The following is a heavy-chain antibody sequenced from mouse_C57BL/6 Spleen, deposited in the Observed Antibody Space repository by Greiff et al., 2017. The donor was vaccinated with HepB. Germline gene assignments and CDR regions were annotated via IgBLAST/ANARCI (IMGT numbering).Heavy chain of an antibody. D-gene: IGHD2-2*01. CDR1: GYSFTSYY. J-gene: IGHJ2*01. Sequence: VKLMESGPELVKPGASVKISCKASGYSFTSYYIHWVKQRPGQGLEWIGWIYPGSGNTKYNEKFKGKATLTADTSSSTAYMQRSSLTSEDSAVYYCARGMVTTFDYWGQGTALTVSS. CDR2: IYPGSGNT. V-gene: IGHV1-66*01. CDR3: ARGMVTTFDY.